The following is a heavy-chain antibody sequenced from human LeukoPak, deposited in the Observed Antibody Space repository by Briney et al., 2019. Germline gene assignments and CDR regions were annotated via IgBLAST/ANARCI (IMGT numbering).Heavy chain of an antibody. CDR2: ISSSSSYI. CDR1: GYTFTSYG. D-gene: IGHD3-10*01. J-gene: IGHJ4*02. V-gene: IGHV3-21*01. Sequence: GASVKVSCKASGYTFTSYGISWVRQAPGKGLEWVSSISSSSSYIYYADSVKGRFTISRDNAKNSLYLQMNSLRAEDTAVYYCARPSRGVITEIDYWGQGTLVTVSS. CDR3: ARPSRGVITEIDY.